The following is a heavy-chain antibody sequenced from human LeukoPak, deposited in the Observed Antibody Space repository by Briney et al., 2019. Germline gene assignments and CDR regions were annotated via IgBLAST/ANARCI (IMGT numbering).Heavy chain of an antibody. V-gene: IGHV4-59*01. J-gene: IGHJ3*02. Sequence: PSETLSLTCTVSGGSISSYYWSWIRQPPGKGLEWIGYIYYSGNTNYNPSFKSRVTLSGDTSKNQFSLKLSSVTAADTAVYYCARAWGYSYGYVFDIWGQGTMVTVSS. CDR1: GGSISSYY. CDR3: ARAWGYSYGYVFDI. D-gene: IGHD5-18*01. CDR2: IYYSGNT.